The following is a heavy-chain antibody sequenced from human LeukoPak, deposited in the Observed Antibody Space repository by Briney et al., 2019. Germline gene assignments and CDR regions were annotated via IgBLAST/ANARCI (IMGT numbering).Heavy chain of an antibody. J-gene: IGHJ4*02. V-gene: IGHV3-21*01. D-gene: IGHD1-26*01. CDR2: INSRSTHT. CDR3: GRGGGSYSD. Sequence: GGSLRLSCAGSGFTFSSDAMNWVRQAPGKGLEWVSSINSRSTHTAYADSVKGRFTISRDNGNNSLFLQMNSLGVDDTAIYFCGRGGGSYSDWGQGVRVTVSS. CDR1: GFTFSSDA.